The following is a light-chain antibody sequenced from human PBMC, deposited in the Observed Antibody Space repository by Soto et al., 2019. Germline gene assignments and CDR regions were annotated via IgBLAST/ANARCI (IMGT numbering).Light chain of an antibody. CDR1: RSLVYSDGNTY. J-gene: IGKJ2*01. Sequence: DIVMTQSPLSLPVTVGQPASISCRSSRSLVYSDGNTYLSWLQQRPGQSPRRLIYKVSSRDSGVPDRFSGSGSGTDFTLKISRVEAEDVGIYYCMQRTHWPRTFGQGTKVDIK. V-gene: IGKV2-30*01. CDR2: KVS. CDR3: MQRTHWPRT.